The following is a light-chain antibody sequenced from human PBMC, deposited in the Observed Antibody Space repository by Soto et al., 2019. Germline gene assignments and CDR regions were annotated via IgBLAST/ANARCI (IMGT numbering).Light chain of an antibody. CDR1: QGISNY. J-gene: IGKJ1*01. Sequence: DIQMTQSPSSLSASVGDRVTITCRASQGISNYLAWYQQKPGKVPKLLIYAASTLQSGVPSRFSGSGSGTDFTLNISSLQPEVVAPYYCQKYNSDPRTFGQRTKVEIK. CDR2: AAS. CDR3: QKYNSDPRT. V-gene: IGKV1-27*01.